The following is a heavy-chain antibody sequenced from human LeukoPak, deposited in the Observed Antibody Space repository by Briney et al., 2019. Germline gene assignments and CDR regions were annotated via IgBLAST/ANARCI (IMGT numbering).Heavy chain of an antibody. CDR3: ARLDIAARRYFDY. J-gene: IGHJ4*02. CDR2: IYYSGST. Sequence: PSETLSLTCTVSGGSISSSSYYWGWIRHPPGKGLEWIGSIYYSGSTYYNPSLKSRVTISVDTSKNQFSLKLSSVTAADTAVYYCARLDIAARRYFDYWGQGTLVTVSS. CDR1: GGSISSSSYY. D-gene: IGHD6-6*01. V-gene: IGHV4-39*01.